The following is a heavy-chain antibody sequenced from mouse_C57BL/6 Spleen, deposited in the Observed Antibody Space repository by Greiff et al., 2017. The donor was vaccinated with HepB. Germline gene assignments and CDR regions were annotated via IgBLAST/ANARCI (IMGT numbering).Heavy chain of an antibody. Sequence: VQLQQSGPELVKPGASVKISCKASGYAFSSSWMNWVKQRPGKGLEWIGRIYPGDGDTNYNGKFKGKATLTADKSSSTAYMQLSSLTSEDSAVYFCARSALGLYYYAMDYWGQGTSVTVSS. V-gene: IGHV1-82*01. D-gene: IGHD6-5*01. CDR2: IYPGDGDT. CDR3: ARSALGLYYYAMDY. CDR1: GYAFSSSW. J-gene: IGHJ4*01.